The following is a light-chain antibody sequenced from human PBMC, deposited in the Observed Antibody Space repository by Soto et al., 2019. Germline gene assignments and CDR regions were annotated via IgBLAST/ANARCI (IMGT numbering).Light chain of an antibody. Sequence: EIVMTQSPATLSVSPGERATLSCRASQSVSSSLAWYQQKPGQAPRLLIYGASTRATGIPARFSGSGSGTEFTLTISSLQYEDFAVYYCQQYNNWPRTFGQGTK. CDR2: GAS. V-gene: IGKV3-15*01. CDR1: QSVSSS. J-gene: IGKJ1*01. CDR3: QQYNNWPRT.